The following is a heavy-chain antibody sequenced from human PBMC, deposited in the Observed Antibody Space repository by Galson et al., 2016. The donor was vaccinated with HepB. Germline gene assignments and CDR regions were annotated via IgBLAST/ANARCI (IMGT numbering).Heavy chain of an antibody. D-gene: IGHD3-10*01. CDR2: ISNSGGST. J-gene: IGHJ4*02. CDR1: GFTFSTYA. CDR3: AGGYYGSGSYYAY. V-gene: IGHV3-23*01. Sequence: SLRLSCAASGFTFSTYAMSWVRQAPGKGLEWVSVISNSGGSTYYADSMKGRFTISRDNSKNTLYLQMNSLRAEDTAVYYCAGGYYGSGSYYAYWGQGTLVTVSS.